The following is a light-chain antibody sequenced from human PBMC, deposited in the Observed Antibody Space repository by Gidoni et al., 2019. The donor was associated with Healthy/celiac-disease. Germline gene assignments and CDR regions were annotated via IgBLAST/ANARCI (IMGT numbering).Light chain of an antibody. J-gene: IGKJ4*01. CDR2: DAS. V-gene: IGKV1-33*01. CDR1: QDISNY. CDR3: QQYDNLPIP. Sequence: DIQMTQSPSSLSASVGDRVTITCQARQDISNYLNWYQQKPGKAPKLLIYDASHLETGVPSRFSGSGSGTDFTFTISSLQPEDIATYYCQQYDNLPIPFGGGTKVEIK.